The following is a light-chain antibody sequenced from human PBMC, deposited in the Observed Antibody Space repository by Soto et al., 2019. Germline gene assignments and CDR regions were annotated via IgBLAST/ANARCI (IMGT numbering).Light chain of an antibody. Sequence: IVMTQSPLSLPVTPGEPASISCRSSQSLLHTNGYSYLDWYLQKPGQSPQLLIYLGSNRASGVPDRFSGSGSGTDFTLKISRVEAEDVGVYYCMQALQAWTFSQGTKVEIK. CDR2: LGS. CDR1: QSLLHTNGYSY. J-gene: IGKJ1*01. CDR3: MQALQAWT. V-gene: IGKV2-28*01.